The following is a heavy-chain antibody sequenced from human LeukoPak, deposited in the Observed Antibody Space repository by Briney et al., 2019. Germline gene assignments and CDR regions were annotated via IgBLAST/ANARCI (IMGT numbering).Heavy chain of an antibody. J-gene: IGHJ3*02. D-gene: IGHD4-17*01. CDR2: INTDGCST. CDR3: AKDPSDGDFSGDAFDI. CDR1: GFTSSSYW. V-gene: IGHV3-74*01. Sequence: GGSLRLSCAASGFTSSSYWMHWVRQAPGKGLVWVSRINTDGCSTSYADSVKGRFTISRDNAKNTLYLQMNSLRAEDTAVYYCAKDPSDGDFSGDAFDIWGQGTMVTVSS.